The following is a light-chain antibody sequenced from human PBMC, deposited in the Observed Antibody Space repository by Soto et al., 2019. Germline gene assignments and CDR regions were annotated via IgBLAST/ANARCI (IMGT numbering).Light chain of an antibody. CDR2: GAS. CDR1: QSVGTS. V-gene: IGKV3-15*01. CDR3: QQYINWPAYS. Sequence: EIVMTQSPATLSLSPGEKVTLSCRASQSVGTSLAWYHQKPGQPPRILIFGASTRITGIPDRFSGSGSGTDFTLTISSLHSEDFAVYYCQQYINWPAYSFGPGTKLEMK. J-gene: IGKJ2*01.